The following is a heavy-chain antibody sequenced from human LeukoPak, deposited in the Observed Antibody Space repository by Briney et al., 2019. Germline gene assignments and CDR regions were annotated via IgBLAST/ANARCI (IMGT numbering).Heavy chain of an antibody. CDR1: GYSFSIYG. CDR3: ARCGAAVTAHFSH. V-gene: IGHV1-18*01. CDR2: ISASDGTT. Sequence: APVQVSCKASGYSFSIYGITWARQAPGQGLEYLGWISASDGTTNCAQKVQDRVTMTTDTSTSTAYLELRSLRSEDTAVYYCARCGAAVTAHFSHWGQGTLVTVSS. J-gene: IGHJ4*02. D-gene: IGHD2-21*02.